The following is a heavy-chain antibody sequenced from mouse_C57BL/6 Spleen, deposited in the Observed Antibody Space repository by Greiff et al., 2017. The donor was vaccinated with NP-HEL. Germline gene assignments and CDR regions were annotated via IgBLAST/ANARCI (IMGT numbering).Heavy chain of an antibody. J-gene: IGHJ1*03. CDR3: AISSHWYFDV. Sequence: QLQQSGAELARPGASVKMSCKASGYTFTSYTMHWVKQRPGQGLEWIGYINPSSGYTKYNQKFKDKATLTADKSSSTAYMQLSSLTSEDSAVYYGAISSHWYFDVWGTGTTVTVSS. V-gene: IGHV1-4*01. D-gene: IGHD1-1*01. CDR2: INPSSGYT. CDR1: GYTFTSYT.